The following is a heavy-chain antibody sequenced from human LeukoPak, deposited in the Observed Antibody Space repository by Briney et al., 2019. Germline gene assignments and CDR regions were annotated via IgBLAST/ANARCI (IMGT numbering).Heavy chain of an antibody. CDR3: ATIGNIVLVPAAMTFDY. D-gene: IGHD2-2*01. CDR2: IKSKTDGGTI. V-gene: IGHV3-15*01. CDR1: GFTVSNNY. Sequence: PGGSLRLSCAASGFTVSNNYMSWVRQVPGQGLEWVGRIKSKTDGGTIDYAAPVKGRFIISRNDSKNTLFLQMNSLKTEDTAVYYCATIGNIVLVPAAMTFDYWGQGTLVTVSS. J-gene: IGHJ4*02.